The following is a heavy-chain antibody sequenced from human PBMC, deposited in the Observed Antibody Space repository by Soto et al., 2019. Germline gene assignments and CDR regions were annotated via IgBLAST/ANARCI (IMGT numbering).Heavy chain of an antibody. J-gene: IGHJ4*02. Sequence: SETLSLTCTVSGGSISSYYWSWIRQPPGKGLEWIGYIYYSGSTNYNPSLKSRVTISVDTSKNQFSLKLSSVTAADTAVYYCARDRGYYGSGTDPYCFDYWGQGTLVTVSS. D-gene: IGHD3-10*01. CDR2: IYYSGST. CDR1: GGSISSYY. V-gene: IGHV4-59*01. CDR3: ARDRGYYGSGTDPYCFDY.